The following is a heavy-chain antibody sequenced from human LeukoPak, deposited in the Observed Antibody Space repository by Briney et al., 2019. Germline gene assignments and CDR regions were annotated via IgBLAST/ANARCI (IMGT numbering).Heavy chain of an antibody. J-gene: IGHJ4*02. Sequence: PGGSLRLSCAFTFSGYAMSWVRQAPGKGLEWVSGISVSGSTYYADSVKGRFTISRDNSKNTLYLQMNSLRAEDTAVYYCAKPAPHNTDYYYGVHFDYWGQGTLVTVSS. V-gene: IGHV3-23*01. D-gene: IGHD3-22*01. CDR3: AKPAPHNTDYYYGVHFDY. CDR2: ISVSGST. CDR1: TFSGYA.